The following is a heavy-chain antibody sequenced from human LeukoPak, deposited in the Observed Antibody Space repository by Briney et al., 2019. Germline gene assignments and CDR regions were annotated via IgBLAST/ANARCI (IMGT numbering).Heavy chain of an antibody. D-gene: IGHD3-22*01. CDR2: ISSSSSTI. V-gene: IGHV3-48*01. CDR3: ARGGDSSGYYYPFDY. Sequence: GGALRLSFAASGFTFSSYCMKWGRPAPGKGVGGVLYISSSSSTIYYADSVKGRFTISRDNAKNSLYLQMNSLRAEDTAVYYCARGGDSSGYYYPFDYWGQGTLVTVSS. CDR1: GFTFSSYC. J-gene: IGHJ4*02.